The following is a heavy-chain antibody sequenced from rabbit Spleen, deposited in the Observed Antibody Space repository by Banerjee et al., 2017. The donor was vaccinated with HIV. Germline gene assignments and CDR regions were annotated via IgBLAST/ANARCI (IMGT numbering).Heavy chain of an antibody. CDR3: AGDDGCRGGGMSL. D-gene: IGHD4-2*01. CDR2: INAATAKP. J-gene: IGHJ4*01. Sequence: QEQLVESGGGLVQPEGSLTLTCKASGFSFSDRDVMCWVRQAPGKGLEWIACINAATAKPGRATRAKGPFALPKTSATPVTLENARLAIADNGTLFRAGDDGCRGGGMSLWGQGTLVTVS. CDR1: GFSFSDRDV. V-gene: IGHV1S45*01.